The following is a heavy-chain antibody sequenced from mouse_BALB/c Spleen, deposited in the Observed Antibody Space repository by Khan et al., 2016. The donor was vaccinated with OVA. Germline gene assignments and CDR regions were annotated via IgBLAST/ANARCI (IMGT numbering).Heavy chain of an antibody. Sequence: QVQLQQSGAELAKPGASVKMSCKASGYTFTSYWMHWVKQRPGQGLEWIGYINPSTGYTEYNQKFKDKATLTTDESSSKAYMQLSSLTSEDSAVHYCAASILFYYSLDYWGQGTSVTVSS. J-gene: IGHJ4*01. CDR2: INPSTGYT. CDR1: GYTFTSYW. V-gene: IGHV1-7*01. CDR3: AASILFYYSLDY. D-gene: IGHD6-1*01.